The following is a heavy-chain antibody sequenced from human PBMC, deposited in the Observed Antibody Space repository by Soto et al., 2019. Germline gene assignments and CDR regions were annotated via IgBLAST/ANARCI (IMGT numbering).Heavy chain of an antibody. CDR2: IYSGGST. D-gene: IGHD4-4*01. CDR3: AREGTTGTGYYGMDV. V-gene: IGHV3-53*01. CDR1: GFTVSGNY. Sequence: GGSLRLSCAASGFTVSGNYMSWFRQAPGKGLEWVSVIYSGGSTYYADSVKGRFTISRDNSKNTLYLQMNSLRAEDTAVYYCAREGTTGTGYYGMDVGGQGTTVTVSS. J-gene: IGHJ6*01.